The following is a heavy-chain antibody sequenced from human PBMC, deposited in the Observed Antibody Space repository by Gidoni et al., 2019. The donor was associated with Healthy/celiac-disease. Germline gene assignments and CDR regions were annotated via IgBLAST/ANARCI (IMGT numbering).Heavy chain of an antibody. Sequence: QVQLQQWGAGLLKPSETLSLTCAVYGGSFSGYYWSWIRQPPGKGLEWIGEINHSGSTNYNPSLKSRVTISVDTSKNQFSLKLSSVTAADTAVYYCARLGRITMVRGSLPRPYYFDYWGQGTLVTVSS. D-gene: IGHD3-10*01. CDR1: GGSFSGYY. V-gene: IGHV4-34*01. CDR2: INHSGST. CDR3: ARLGRITMVRGSLPRPYYFDY. J-gene: IGHJ4*02.